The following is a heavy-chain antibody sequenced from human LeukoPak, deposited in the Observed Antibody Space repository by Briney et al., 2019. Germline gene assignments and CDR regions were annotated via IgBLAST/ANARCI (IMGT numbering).Heavy chain of an antibody. CDR3: ARGGIYCSGGSCYFNAFDI. V-gene: IGHV4-30-4*01. CDR2: IYYSGST. CDR1: GGSLSSGDYY. D-gene: IGHD2-15*01. Sequence: SETLSLTCTVSGGSLSSGDYYWNWIRQPPVKGLEWIGYIYYSGSTYYNPSLKSRVTISVDTSKNQFSLKLSSVTAADTAVYYCARGGIYCSGGSCYFNAFDIWGQGTMVTVSS. J-gene: IGHJ3*02.